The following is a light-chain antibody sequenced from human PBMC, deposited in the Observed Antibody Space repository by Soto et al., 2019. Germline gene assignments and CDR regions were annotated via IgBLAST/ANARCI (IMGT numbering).Light chain of an antibody. J-gene: IGKJ1*01. CDR3: MQALEGRT. CDR1: QSLLYSNGYNY. V-gene: IGKV2-28*01. Sequence: DIVMTQSPLSLPVTPGDPASISCRSSQSLLYSNGYNYLDWYLQKPGQSPQLLIYLGSNRASGVPDRFIGSGSGTDFTLKNSRVEAEDVRVYYCMQALEGRTVCQGNKVDIK. CDR2: LGS.